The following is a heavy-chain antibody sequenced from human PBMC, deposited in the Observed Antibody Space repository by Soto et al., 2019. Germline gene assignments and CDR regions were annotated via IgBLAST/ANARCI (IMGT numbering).Heavy chain of an antibody. D-gene: IGHD3-22*01. J-gene: IGHJ4*02. CDR1: GGTFSSYA. Sequence: SVKVSCKASGGTFSSYAISWVRQAPGQGLEWMGGIIPIFGTANYAQKFQGRVTITADESTSTAYMELSSLRPEDTAVYCCARDTNYYDSSGYSTPFDYWGQGTLVTVSS. CDR2: IIPIFGTA. CDR3: ARDTNYYDSSGYSTPFDY. V-gene: IGHV1-69*13.